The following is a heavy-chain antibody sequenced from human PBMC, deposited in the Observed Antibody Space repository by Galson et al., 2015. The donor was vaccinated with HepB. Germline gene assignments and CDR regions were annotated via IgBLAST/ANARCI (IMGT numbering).Heavy chain of an antibody. D-gene: IGHD3-3*01. CDR2: ISAYNGNT. J-gene: IGHJ6*02. CDR1: GYTFTGYG. V-gene: IGHV1-18*01. CDR3: ARDNKSSVRFLEWFVYGMDV. Sequence: SVKVSCKASGYTFTGYGISWVRQAPGQGLEWMGWISAYNGNTNYAQKLQGRVTMTTDTSTSTAYMELRSLRSDDTAVYYCARDNKSSVRFLEWFVYGMDVWGQGTTVTVSS.